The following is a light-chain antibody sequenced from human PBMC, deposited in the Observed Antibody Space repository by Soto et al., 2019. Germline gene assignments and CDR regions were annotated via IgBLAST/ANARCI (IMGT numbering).Light chain of an antibody. J-gene: IGKJ1*01. CDR2: DAS. CDR3: QQYNSYRT. Sequence: DIQMTQSPSSLSASVGDRVTITCRASQVIRNDLGWYQQKPGKAPKLLIYDASILESGVPSRFTGSGSGTEFTLTISSLQPDDFATYYCQQYNSYRTFGQGTKVDIK. CDR1: QVIRND. V-gene: IGKV1-17*01.